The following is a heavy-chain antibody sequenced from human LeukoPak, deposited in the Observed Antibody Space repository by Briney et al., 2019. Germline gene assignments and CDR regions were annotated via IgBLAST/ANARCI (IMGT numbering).Heavy chain of an antibody. CDR1: GFTVSSNY. V-gene: IGHV3-66*01. J-gene: IGHJ5*02. Sequence: GGSLRLSCAASGFTVSSNYMSWVRQAPGKGLEWVSVIYSGGSTHYADSVRGRFTISRDNSKNTLYLQMNSLRAEDTAVYYCARVIIISVARWFDPWGQGTLVTVSS. D-gene: IGHD3-16*02. CDR3: ARVIIISVARWFDP. CDR2: IYSGGST.